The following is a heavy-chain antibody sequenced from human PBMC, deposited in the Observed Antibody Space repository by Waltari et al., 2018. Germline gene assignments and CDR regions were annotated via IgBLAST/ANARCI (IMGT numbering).Heavy chain of an antibody. Sequence: QVELQESGPGLVKPSETLSLTCTVSGASISNYYWSWIRQPPGKGLEGIGYIYYSGSTNYNPSLKSRVTVSVDTSKNQLSLKLSSVTAADTAVYYCASTIEVAGTGTFDYWGQGTLVTVSS. D-gene: IGHD6-19*01. CDR1: GASISNYY. V-gene: IGHV4-59*01. CDR3: ASTIEVAGTGTFDY. CDR2: IYYSGST. J-gene: IGHJ4*02.